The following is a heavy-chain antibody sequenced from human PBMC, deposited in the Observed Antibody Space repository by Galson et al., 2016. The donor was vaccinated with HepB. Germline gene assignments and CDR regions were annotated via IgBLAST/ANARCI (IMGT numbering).Heavy chain of an antibody. CDR1: GFTFSNSL. D-gene: IGHD3-3*01. V-gene: IGHV3-9*01. J-gene: IGHJ3*01. CDR2: ISWNSGSI. Sequence: SLRLSCAASGFTFSNSLMTWVRLAPGKGLEWVSGISWNSGSIGYADSVKGRFTISRDNAKNSLYLQMNNLRAEDTAIYFCAKVLFWKHRPDDAFDFWGQGTMVTVSS. CDR3: AKVLFWKHRPDDAFDF.